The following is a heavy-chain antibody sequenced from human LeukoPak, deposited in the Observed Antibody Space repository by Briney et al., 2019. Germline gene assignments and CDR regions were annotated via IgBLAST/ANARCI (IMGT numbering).Heavy chain of an antibody. D-gene: IGHD3-22*01. Sequence: PGRSLRLSCAASGFTFSNYAMHWVRQAPGKGLEWVAVIWYDGGNKYYADSVKGRFTISRDNSRNTLYLQVNSLRAEDTAVYYCAKGGGRDSSGYYFDYWGQGTLVTVSS. CDR2: IWYDGGNK. CDR3: AKGGGRDSSGYYFDY. V-gene: IGHV3-33*06. CDR1: GFTFSNYA. J-gene: IGHJ4*02.